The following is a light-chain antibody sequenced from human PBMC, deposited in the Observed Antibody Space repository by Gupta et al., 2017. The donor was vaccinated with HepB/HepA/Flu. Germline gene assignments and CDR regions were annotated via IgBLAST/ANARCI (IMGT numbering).Light chain of an antibody. V-gene: IGLV2-14*01. J-gene: IGLJ1*01. Sequence: QSALTQPASVSGSRGQSITISCAGTSSDVGGYNFVSWCQQHPGKAPQFIIFDVSNRPSGISDRFSGSKSGNTASLTISGLQAEDEADYYCASYTSRNSLVFGTGTKVTVL. CDR3: ASYTSRNSLV. CDR1: SSDVGGYNF. CDR2: DVS.